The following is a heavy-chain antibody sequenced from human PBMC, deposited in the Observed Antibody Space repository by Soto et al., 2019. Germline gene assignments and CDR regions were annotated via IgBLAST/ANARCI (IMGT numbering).Heavy chain of an antibody. V-gene: IGHV1-18*01. J-gene: IGHJ3*02. Sequence: GASVKVSCKASGYTFTSYGISWVRQAPGQGLEWMGWISAYNGNTNYAQKLQGRVTMTTDTSTSTAYMELRSLRSDDTAVYYCARQSSGYYPYDAFDIWGQGTMVTVSS. CDR2: ISAYNGNT. CDR1: GYTFTSYG. CDR3: ARQSSGYYPYDAFDI. D-gene: IGHD3-22*01.